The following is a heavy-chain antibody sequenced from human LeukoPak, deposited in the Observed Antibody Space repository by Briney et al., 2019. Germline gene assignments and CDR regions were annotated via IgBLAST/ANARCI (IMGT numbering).Heavy chain of an antibody. CDR2: IYYSGST. Sequence: SETLSLTCTVSGGSISSSSYYWGWIRQPPGKGLEWIGSIYYSGSTYYNPSLKSRVTISVDTSKNQFSLKLSSVTAADTAVYYCARVSRPGFHFDYWGQGTLVTVSS. CDR3: ARVSRPGFHFDY. J-gene: IGHJ4*02. V-gene: IGHV4-39*07. CDR1: GGSISSSSYY.